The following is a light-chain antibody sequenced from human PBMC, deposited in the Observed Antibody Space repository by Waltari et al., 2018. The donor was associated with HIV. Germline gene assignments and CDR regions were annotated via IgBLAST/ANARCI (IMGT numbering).Light chain of an antibody. CDR2: AAS. J-gene: IGKJ2*01. CDR3: QQYSHWPLMYN. Sequence: EIVMTHSPATLSVSPGERATLSCRASQTISSNLAWYQHKPGQSPRLLIYAASTRATGIPARFSASGSGTEFTLTISSLQSEDFAVYYCQQYSHWPLMYNFGQGTKLEIK. V-gene: IGKV3-15*01. CDR1: QTISSN.